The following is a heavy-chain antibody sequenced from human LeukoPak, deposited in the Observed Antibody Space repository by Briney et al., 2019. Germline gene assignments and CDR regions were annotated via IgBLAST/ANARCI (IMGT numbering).Heavy chain of an antibody. V-gene: IGHV3-43D*03. D-gene: IGHD5-12*01. CDR3: AKGQIKGGYSGYGF. Sequence: GGSLRLSCAASGFTFDDYTMHWVRQAPGKGLEWVSLISWDGGSTYYADSVKGRFTISGDNSKDSLYLQMNSLRAEDTALYYCAKGQIKGGYSGYGFWGQGTLVTVSS. CDR1: GFTFDDYT. J-gene: IGHJ4*02. CDR2: ISWDGGST.